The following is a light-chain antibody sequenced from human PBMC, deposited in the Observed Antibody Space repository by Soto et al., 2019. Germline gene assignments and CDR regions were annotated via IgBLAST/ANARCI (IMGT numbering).Light chain of an antibody. Sequence: QSVLTQPASVSGSPGQSITISCTGTSSDVGSYNFVSWYQHHPGRAPKLMIYEGSKRPSGVSNRFSGSKSGNTASLTISGLQAEDGADYYCCASAGDTAYVVFGGGTKLTVL. CDR3: CASAGDTAYVV. J-gene: IGLJ2*01. V-gene: IGLV2-23*01. CDR1: SSDVGSYNF. CDR2: EGS.